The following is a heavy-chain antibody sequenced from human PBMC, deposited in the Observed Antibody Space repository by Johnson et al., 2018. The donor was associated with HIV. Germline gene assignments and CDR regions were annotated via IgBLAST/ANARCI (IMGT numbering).Heavy chain of an antibody. J-gene: IGHJ3*02. CDR2: INSDGSSP. CDR1: GFTFSSYA. Sequence: VQLMESGGGLVQPGGSLRLSCAASGFTFSSYAMSWVRQAPGKGLEWVSRINSDGSSPSYADSVKGRFTISRDKAKNTLYLQMNSLRVEDTAVYFCAGYHISGYYYDAFDIWGQGTMVTVSS. D-gene: IGHD3-22*01. V-gene: IGHV3-74*02. CDR3: AGYHISGYYYDAFDI.